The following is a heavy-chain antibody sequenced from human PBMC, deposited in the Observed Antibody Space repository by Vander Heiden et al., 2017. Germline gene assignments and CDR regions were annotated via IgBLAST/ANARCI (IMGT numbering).Heavy chain of an antibody. CDR3: VGNYYDGRGYYFIDS. D-gene: IGHD3-22*01. CDR2: TYTGGST. J-gene: IGHJ4*02. CDR1: GGSMGNYY. V-gene: IGHV4-4*07. Sequence: QVQLQESGPGLVRPSETLSLTCAVPGGSMGNYYWTWLRQPAGKALEWLGRTYTGGSTNYNPSLKSRVTMSVATSKNQFSLKLTSVTAADTAVYYCVGNYYDGRGYYFIDSWGQGTLVTVS.